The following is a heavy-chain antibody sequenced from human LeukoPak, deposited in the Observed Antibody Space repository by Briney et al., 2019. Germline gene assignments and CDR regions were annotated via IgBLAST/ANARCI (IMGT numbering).Heavy chain of an antibody. V-gene: IGHV1-2*02. CDR2: INPNSGGT. D-gene: IGHD6-19*01. Sequence: ASVKVSCKASGYTFTGYYMHWVRQAPGQGLEWMGWINPNSGGTNYAQKFQGRVTMTRDTSISTAYMELSRLRSDDTAVYYCAREGGYSSGWYLGAFDIWGQGTMVTVSS. CDR1: GYTFTGYY. J-gene: IGHJ3*02. CDR3: AREGGYSSGWYLGAFDI.